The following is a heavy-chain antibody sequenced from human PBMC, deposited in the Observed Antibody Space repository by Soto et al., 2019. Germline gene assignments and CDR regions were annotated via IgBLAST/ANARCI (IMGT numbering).Heavy chain of an antibody. Sequence: EVQLVESGGGLVQPGGSLRLSCAASGFTFSSYWMHWVRQAPGKGLVWVSRINGDGSRIMNAGSVKGRFTISRDNAKHTLYVKMNSLRVEDTAVYYCARAGSGWENYFNSWGQGTLVTVSS. CDR3: ARAGSGWENYFNS. D-gene: IGHD6-19*01. J-gene: IGHJ4*02. CDR1: GFTFSSYW. V-gene: IGHV3-74*03. CDR2: INGDGSRI.